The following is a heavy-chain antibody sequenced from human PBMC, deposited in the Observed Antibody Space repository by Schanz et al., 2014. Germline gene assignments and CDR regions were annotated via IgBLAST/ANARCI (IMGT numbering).Heavy chain of an antibody. J-gene: IGHJ5*01. CDR3: AREQIMAAAGLVDS. CDR1: GFTFSSYA. CDR2: ISYDGRNK. Sequence: GQLVESGGGVVQPGRSLRLSCAASGFTFSSYAMHWVRQAPGKGLEWVAVISYDGRNKYYADSVKGRFTISRDNAKNSLYLQMNSLRAEDTAVYYCAREQIMAAAGLVDSWGQGTLVTVSS. V-gene: IGHV3-30-3*01. D-gene: IGHD6-13*01.